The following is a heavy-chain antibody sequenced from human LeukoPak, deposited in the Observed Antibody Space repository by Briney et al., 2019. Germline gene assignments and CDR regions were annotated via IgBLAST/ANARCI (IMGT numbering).Heavy chain of an antibody. D-gene: IGHD2-15*01. CDR1: GFIFSSYA. J-gene: IGHJ4*02. CDR2: ISGSGGST. Sequence: GGSLRLSCAASGFIFSSYAMTWVRQAPGKGLEWVSAISGSGGSTYYADSVKGRFTISRDTSKSTLYPQMNSLRAEDTAVYYCAKRSGDSYYLDSWGQGTLVTVSS. CDR3: AKRSGDSYYLDS. V-gene: IGHV3-23*01.